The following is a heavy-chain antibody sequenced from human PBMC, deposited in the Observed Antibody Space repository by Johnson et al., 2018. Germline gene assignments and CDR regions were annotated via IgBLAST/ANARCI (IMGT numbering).Heavy chain of an antibody. CDR2: ISSDGSYK. V-gene: IGHV3-30*03. Sequence: QLVESGGGVVQPGRSLRLSCAAYGFSFNTYGMHWVRQAPGTGLEWVAVISSDGSYKYYGDSVKGRFTISRDNSKKTVYLQINRLRADETALYYCARDRYTYGYYYCMDVWGKGNTVTVSS. CDR1: GFSFNTYG. CDR3: ARDRYTYGYYYCMDV. J-gene: IGHJ6*03. D-gene: IGHD5-18*01.